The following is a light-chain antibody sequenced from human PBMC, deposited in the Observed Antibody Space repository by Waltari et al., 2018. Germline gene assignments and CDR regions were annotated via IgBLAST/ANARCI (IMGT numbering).Light chain of an antibody. J-gene: IGKJ1*01. Sequence: DIQMTQSPSSLSASVGDRVTLTCRTSQTISSYVNWYQQKPGKAPEVLIFAASSLQRGVPSRFSGSGSGTEFTLTITSLQPEDFATYYCQQTYTLPPWTFGQGTKVEFK. V-gene: IGKV1-39*01. CDR3: QQTYTLPPWT. CDR2: AAS. CDR1: QTISSY.